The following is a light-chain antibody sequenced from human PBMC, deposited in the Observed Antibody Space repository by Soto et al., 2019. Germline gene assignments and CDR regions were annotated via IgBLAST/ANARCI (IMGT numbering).Light chain of an antibody. V-gene: IGLV1-51*01. CDR3: GSWDRSLRGWV. CDR2: DNN. J-gene: IGLJ3*02. Sequence: QSVLTQPPSVSAAPGQKVTVSCSGSSSNIGNNHVSWYQHLPGTAPKVLIYDNNKRPSGIPDRFSGSRSATSATLDITGLQTGDEADYYCGSWDRSLRGWVFGGGTKLTVL. CDR1: SSNIGNNH.